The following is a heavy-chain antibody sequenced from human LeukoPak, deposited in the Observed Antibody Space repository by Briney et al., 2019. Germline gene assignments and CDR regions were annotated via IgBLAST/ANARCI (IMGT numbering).Heavy chain of an antibody. V-gene: IGHV3-23*01. J-gene: IGHJ4*02. CDR1: GFTFTNYA. Sequence: GGSLRLSCVASGFTFTNYAISWVRQPPGKGLEWVSAISATRGNTYYADSVQGRFSISRDNSKNTLYLQMNSLRAEDTAVYYCAKGSSTTCPCYRDHWGQGTLVTVSS. CDR3: AKGSSTTCPCYRDH. CDR2: ISATRGNT. D-gene: IGHD2-2*01.